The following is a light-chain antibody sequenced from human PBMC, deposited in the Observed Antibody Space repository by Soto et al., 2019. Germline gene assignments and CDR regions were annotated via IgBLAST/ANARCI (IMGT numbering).Light chain of an antibody. V-gene: IGKV3-15*01. CDR2: GAS. J-gene: IGKJ5*01. CDR1: QSVSSN. Sequence: EIVLTQSPGTLSLSPGERATLSCRASQSVSSNLAWYQQKPGQAPRLLIYGASSRATGIPVSFSCSGSGTEFTLTISSLQSEDFAVYYCQQYNNWPLTFGQGTRREIK. CDR3: QQYNNWPLT.